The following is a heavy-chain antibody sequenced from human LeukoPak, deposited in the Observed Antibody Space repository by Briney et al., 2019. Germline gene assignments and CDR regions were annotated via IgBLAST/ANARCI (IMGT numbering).Heavy chain of an antibody. Sequence: ASVKDSCKASGYTFTSYYMHWVRQAPGQGLEWMGIINPSDGSTSYAQKFQGRVTMTRDTSTSTVYMELSSLRSEDTAVYYCARDGEVYDFWSGLFDYWGQGTLVTVSS. CDR1: GYTFTSYY. CDR3: ARDGEVYDFWSGLFDY. CDR2: INPSDGST. J-gene: IGHJ4*02. D-gene: IGHD3-3*01. V-gene: IGHV1-46*01.